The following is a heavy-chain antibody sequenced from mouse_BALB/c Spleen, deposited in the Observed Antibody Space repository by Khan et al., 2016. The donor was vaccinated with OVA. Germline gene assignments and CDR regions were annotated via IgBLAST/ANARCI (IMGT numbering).Heavy chain of an antibody. Sequence: EVQLQESGPGLVKPSQSLSLTCTVTGYSITSGYGWNWIRQFPGNKLEWMGYISYSGSTNYNPTLKSRISITRDTSKHQFFLQLNSVTTEDTATDYYARTARIKYWGQGTTLTVSS. D-gene: IGHD1-2*01. V-gene: IGHV3-2*02. J-gene: IGHJ2*01. CDR2: ISYSGST. CDR1: GYSITSGYG. CDR3: ARTARIKY.